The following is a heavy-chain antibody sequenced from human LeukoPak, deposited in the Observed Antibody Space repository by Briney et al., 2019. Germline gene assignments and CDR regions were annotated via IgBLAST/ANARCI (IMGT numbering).Heavy chain of an antibody. D-gene: IGHD3-10*01. J-gene: IGHJ4*02. CDR3: ATQLRWFGEFGENDY. V-gene: IGHV3-30*03. CDR1: GFTFSSYG. Sequence: PGGSLRLSCAASGFTFSSYGMHWVRQAPGKGLEWVAVISYDGSNKYYADSVKGRFTISRDNSKNTLYLQMNSLKTEDTAVYYCATQLRWFGEFGENDYWGQGTLVTVSS. CDR2: ISYDGSNK.